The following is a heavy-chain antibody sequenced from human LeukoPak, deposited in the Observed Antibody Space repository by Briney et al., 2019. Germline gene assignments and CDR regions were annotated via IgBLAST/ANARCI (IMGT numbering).Heavy chain of an antibody. D-gene: IGHD5-18*01. V-gene: IGHV4-59*01. Sequence: SETLSLTCTVSGGSISSYYWSWIRQPPGKGLEWIGYIYYSGSTNYHPSLKSRISISVGTSKNQFSLKLSSVTAADTAVYYCARTTEGGYTYNYFYYYYMDVWGKGTTVTISS. CDR2: IYYSGST. CDR3: ARTTEGGYTYNYFYYYYMDV. CDR1: GGSISSYY. J-gene: IGHJ6*03.